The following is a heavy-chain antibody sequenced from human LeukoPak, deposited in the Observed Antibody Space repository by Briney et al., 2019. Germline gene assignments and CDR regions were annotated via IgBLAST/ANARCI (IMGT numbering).Heavy chain of an antibody. V-gene: IGHV3-74*01. CDR3: VRDSNLSFDY. CDR1: GLTPSTYW. D-gene: IGHD1-14*01. Sequence: GGSLRLSCAASGLTPSTYWMHWVRQAPGKGLVWVSHINTDGTATTYADSVKGRFTISRDNAKNTLYLQMNSLRAEDTAVYYCVRDSNLSFDYWGQGALVTVSS. CDR2: INTDGTAT. J-gene: IGHJ4*02.